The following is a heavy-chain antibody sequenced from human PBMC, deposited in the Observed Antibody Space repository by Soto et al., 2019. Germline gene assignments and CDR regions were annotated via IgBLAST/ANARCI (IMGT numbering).Heavy chain of an antibody. CDR1: GYTFTSSP. CDR2: INAANGNT. J-gene: IGHJ1*01. Sequence: QVQLVQSGDEVKKPGASVKVSCKASGYTFTSSPIHWVRQAPGQRLEWMGWINAANGNTKYSQSFQGRVTITRDTFTSTAYMEVSSLRSEDTAVDYCATPSPLCDGGSGGCEVKNWGQGTLVTVSS. D-gene: IGHD2-21*01. V-gene: IGHV1-3*01. CDR3: ATPSPLCDGGSGGCEVKN.